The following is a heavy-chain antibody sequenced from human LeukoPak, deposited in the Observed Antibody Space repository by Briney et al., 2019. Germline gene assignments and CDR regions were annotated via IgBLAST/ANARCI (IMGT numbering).Heavy chain of an antibody. J-gene: IGHJ3*02. CDR2: IYHSGST. CDR3: ARALGIVEAFDI. V-gene: IGHV4-30-2*01. CDR1: GGSISSGGYS. Sequence: ASETLSLTCAVSGGSISSGGYSWSWIRQPPGKGLEWIGYIYHSGSTYYNPSLKSRVTISVDRSKNQFSLKLSSVTAADTAVYYCARALGIVEAFDIWGQGTMVTVSS. D-gene: IGHD7-27*01.